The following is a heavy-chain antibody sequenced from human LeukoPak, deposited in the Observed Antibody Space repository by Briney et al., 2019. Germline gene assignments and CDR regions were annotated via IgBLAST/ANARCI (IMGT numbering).Heavy chain of an antibody. J-gene: IGHJ4*02. V-gene: IGHV4-59*01. Sequence: SETLSLTCTVSGGSISSYHWSWIRQPPGKGLEWIGYISYTGSTNHNPSLRSRVTISVDTSKNQSSLKLSSVTAADTAVYYCASYDGRPSSGYFDYWGQGTLVTVSS. CDR1: GGSISSYH. CDR2: ISYTGST. CDR3: ASYDGRPSSGYFDY. D-gene: IGHD3-22*01.